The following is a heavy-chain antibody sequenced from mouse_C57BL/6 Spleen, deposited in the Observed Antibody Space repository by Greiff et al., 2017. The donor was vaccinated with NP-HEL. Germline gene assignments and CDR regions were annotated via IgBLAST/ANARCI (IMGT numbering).Heavy chain of an antibody. CDR3: ARERTSYYAMDY. Sequence: EVLLVASVGGFVKPVGSLQLSCAASVFTFSSYAMSWFRQTPVTWLSWVATISDGGSYTYYPDNVKGRFTISRDNAKNNLYLQMSHLKSEDTAMYYCARERTSYYAMDYWGQGTSVTVSS. CDR2: ISDGGSYT. CDR1: VFTFSSYA. J-gene: IGHJ4*01. V-gene: IGHV5-4*01.